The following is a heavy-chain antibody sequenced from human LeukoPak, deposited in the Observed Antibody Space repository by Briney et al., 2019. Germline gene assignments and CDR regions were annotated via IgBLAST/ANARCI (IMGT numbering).Heavy chain of an antibody. V-gene: IGHV3-21*01. Sequence: PGGSLRHSYAASGFNFNSHSMIEVGAAPGKSLEWVSSISSSSSYIYYADSVKGRFTISRDNAKNSLYLQMNSLRAEDTAVYYCARDGPARGFDYWGQGTLVTVSS. CDR3: ARDGPARGFDY. D-gene: IGHD6-6*01. CDR1: GFNFNSHS. CDR2: ISSSSSYI. J-gene: IGHJ4*02.